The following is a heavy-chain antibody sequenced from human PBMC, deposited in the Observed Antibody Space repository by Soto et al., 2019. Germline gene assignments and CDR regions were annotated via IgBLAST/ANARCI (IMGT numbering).Heavy chain of an antibody. CDR3: ARDQGMVRGVAAYYYYGMDV. Sequence: LSLTCPVSGGSISSGGYYWSWIRQPPGKGLEWIGYIYYSGSTNYNPSLKSRVTISVDTSKNQFSLKLSSVTAADTAVYYCARDQGMVRGVAAYYYYGMDVWGQGTTVTVSS. CDR1: GGSISSGGYY. D-gene: IGHD3-10*01. J-gene: IGHJ6*02. CDR2: IYYSGST. V-gene: IGHV4-61*08.